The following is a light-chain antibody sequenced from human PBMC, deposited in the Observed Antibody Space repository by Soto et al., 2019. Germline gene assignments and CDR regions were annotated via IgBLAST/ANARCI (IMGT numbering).Light chain of an antibody. CDR1: SSDVGGYNF. V-gene: IGLV2-8*01. J-gene: IGLJ1*01. CDR3: ISYAVTTSYV. CDR2: EVD. Sequence: QSALTQPPSASGSPGQSVTISCTGTSSDVGGYNFVSWYQQHPGKAPKLMIYEVDKRPSGVPDRFSGSKSGNTASLTVSGLQAEDEAEYYCISYAVTTSYVLGTGTKLTV.